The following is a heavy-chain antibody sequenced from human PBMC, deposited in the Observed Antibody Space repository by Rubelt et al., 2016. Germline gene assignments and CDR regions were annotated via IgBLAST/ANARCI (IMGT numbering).Heavy chain of an antibody. CDR2: INPNSGGT. CDR3: ARGNSGYDYGLDY. V-gene: IGHV1-2*02. D-gene: IGHD5-12*01. Sequence: QVQLVQSGAEVKKPGASVKVSCKASGYTFTGYYMHWVRQAPGQGLEWMGWINPNSGGTNYAQKLQGRVTMTRATSVSTAYRELSRLTSDDTTVYYCARGNSGYDYGLDYWGQGTLVTVSS. CDR1: GYTFTGYY. J-gene: IGHJ4*02.